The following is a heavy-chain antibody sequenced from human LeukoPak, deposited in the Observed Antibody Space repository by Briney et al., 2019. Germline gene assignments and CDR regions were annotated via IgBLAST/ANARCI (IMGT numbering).Heavy chain of an antibody. D-gene: IGHD4-17*01. CDR1: GGSISRSGYF. CDR2: IYYSGNT. CDR3: ARSTTVTPDLDY. J-gene: IGHJ4*02. V-gene: IGHV4-39*01. Sequence: KPSETLSLTCTVSGGSISRSGYFCGWIRQPPGKGLEWIGSIYYSGNTYYNPSLKSRVTISVDTSKNQFSLKLSSVTAADTAVYYCARSTTVTPDLDYWGQGTLVTVSS.